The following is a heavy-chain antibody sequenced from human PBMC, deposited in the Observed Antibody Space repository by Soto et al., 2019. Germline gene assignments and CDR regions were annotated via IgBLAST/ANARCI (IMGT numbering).Heavy chain of an antibody. J-gene: IGHJ5*02. CDR1: GFTFSDYF. Sequence: GGSLRLSCAASGFTFSDYFMSWIRQAPGKGLEWVSFISGSSDNIKYADSVRGRFTISRDNAKNSLYLQMNSLRAEDTAVYYCVRDSARIVVVPRVDGDNWLDPWGQGTLVTVSS. V-gene: IGHV3-11*06. CDR3: VRDSARIVVVPRVDGDNWLDP. D-gene: IGHD2-2*01. CDR2: ISGSSDNI.